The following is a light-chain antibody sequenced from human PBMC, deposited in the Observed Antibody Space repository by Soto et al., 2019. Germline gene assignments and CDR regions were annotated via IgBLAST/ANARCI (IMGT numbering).Light chain of an antibody. CDR3: HQYGSSPAT. V-gene: IGKV3-20*01. CDR1: QSVSSNF. J-gene: IGKJ1*01. Sequence: EIVLTQSPVTLSLSPGERAALSCRASQSVSSNFLAWYQQKPGQAPRLLIYGASNRATAIPDRFSGSGSGTDFTLTISRLEPEDFAVYYCHQYGSSPATFGQGTKVDIK. CDR2: GAS.